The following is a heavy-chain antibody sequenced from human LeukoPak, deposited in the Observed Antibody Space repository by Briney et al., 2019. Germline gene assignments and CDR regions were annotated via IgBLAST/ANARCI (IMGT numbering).Heavy chain of an antibody. CDR1: GGTFSSYA. CDR3: ATPYYDILTGYYTPDY. V-gene: IGHV1-69*13. CDR2: IIPIFGTA. J-gene: IGHJ4*02. Sequence: SVKVSCKASGGTFSSYAISWVRQAPGQGLEWMGGIIPIFGTANYAQKFQDRVTITADESTSTAYMELSSLRSEDTAVYYCATPYYDILTGYYTPDYWGQGTLVTVSS. D-gene: IGHD3-9*01.